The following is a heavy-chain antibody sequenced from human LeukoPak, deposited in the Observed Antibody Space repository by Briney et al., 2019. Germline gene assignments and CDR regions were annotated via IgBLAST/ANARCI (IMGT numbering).Heavy chain of an antibody. V-gene: IGHV3-30-3*01. Sequence: GGSLRLSCAASAFTFSSYAMHWVRQAPGKGLEWVAVISYDGNNKNYADSVRGRFTISRDNSKNTLYLQMNSLRAEDTAVYYCAKDLSDPVMVIESWGQGTLVTVSS. CDR2: ISYDGNNK. CDR1: AFTFSSYA. CDR3: AKDLSDPVMVIES. J-gene: IGHJ4*02. D-gene: IGHD5-18*01.